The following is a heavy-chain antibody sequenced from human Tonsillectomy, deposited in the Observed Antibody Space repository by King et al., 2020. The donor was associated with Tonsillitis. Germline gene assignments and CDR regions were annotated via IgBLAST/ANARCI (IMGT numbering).Heavy chain of an antibody. V-gene: IGHV4-4*07. CDR2: IYTSGST. D-gene: IGHD2-2*01. J-gene: IGHJ5*02. Sequence: VQLQESGPGLVKPSETLSLTCTISGGSISTYYWSWIRQPAGKGLEWIGRIYTSGSTNYNPSLKSRVTMSVDTSKKQFSLKLDSVTAADTAVYYCERVDLDCTSTSCNYGFDPWGQGTLVTVSS. CDR3: ERVDLDCTSTSCNYGFDP. CDR1: GGSISTYY.